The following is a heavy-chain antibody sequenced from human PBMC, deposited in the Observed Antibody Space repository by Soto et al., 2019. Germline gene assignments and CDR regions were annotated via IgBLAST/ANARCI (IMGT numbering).Heavy chain of an antibody. Sequence: GGSLRLSCAASGFIFSSHWMHWVRQAPGKGLFWVSRINSDGSSTAYADPVKGRFTISRDNARNTLSLQMNSLSAEDTAVYYCVRGAPFDYWGRGTLVTVSS. V-gene: IGHV3-74*01. CDR2: INSDGSST. CDR1: GFIFSSHW. CDR3: VRGAPFDY. J-gene: IGHJ4*02.